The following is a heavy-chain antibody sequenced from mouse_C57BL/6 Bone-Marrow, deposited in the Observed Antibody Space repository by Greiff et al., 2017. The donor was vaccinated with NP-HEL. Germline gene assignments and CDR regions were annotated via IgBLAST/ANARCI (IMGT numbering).Heavy chain of an antibody. Sequence: EVQGVESGGGLVKPGGSLKLSCAASGFTFSSYAMSWVRQTPEKRLEWVATISDGGSYTYYPDNVKGRFTISRDNAKNNLYLQMSHLKSEDTAMYYCARSYGQFAYWGQGTLVTVSA. CDR3: ARSYGQFAY. V-gene: IGHV5-4*01. CDR2: ISDGGSYT. D-gene: IGHD1-1*02. J-gene: IGHJ3*01. CDR1: GFTFSSYA.